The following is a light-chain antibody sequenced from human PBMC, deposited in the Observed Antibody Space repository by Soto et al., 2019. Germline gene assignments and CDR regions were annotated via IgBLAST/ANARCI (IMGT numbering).Light chain of an antibody. CDR2: WTS. CDR1: QSLLYSGNNENY. CDR3: QQYYDTPFT. V-gene: IGKV4-1*01. Sequence: DIVMNQSPESLALSLGERATINCRSSQSLLYSGNNENYLAWYQQKPRQPPRLLIYWTSARESGVPDRFSGSGSGTDFSLTLSSVQAEDVAVYYCQQYYDTPFTFGQGTKLEIK. J-gene: IGKJ2*01.